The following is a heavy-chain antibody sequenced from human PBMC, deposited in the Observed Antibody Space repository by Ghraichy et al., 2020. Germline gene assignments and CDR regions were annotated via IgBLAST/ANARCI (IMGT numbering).Heavy chain of an antibody. CDR1: GFSFSSSG. D-gene: IGHD2/OR15-2a*01. V-gene: IGHV3-30*02. J-gene: IGHJ6*02. Sequence: GGSLRLSCKASGFSFSSSGMHWVRQAPGKGLEWVAFLHYEGVDKFYSEAVKGRFTISRDNSKNTLYLQMNSLRGDDTAVYYCANVRLGYNIGLTNYMDVWGQGTTVTVSS. CDR2: LHYEGVDK. CDR3: ANVRLGYNIGLTNYMDV.